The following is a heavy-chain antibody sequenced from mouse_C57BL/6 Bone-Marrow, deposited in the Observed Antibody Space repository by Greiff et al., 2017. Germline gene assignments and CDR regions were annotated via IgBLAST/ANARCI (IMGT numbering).Heavy chain of an antibody. V-gene: IGHV1-15*01. D-gene: IGHD1-1*01. CDR3: TSTVVATGPYYFDY. CDR2: IDPETGGT. J-gene: IGHJ2*01. CDR1: GYTFTDYE. Sequence: QVQLKQSGAELVRPGASVTLSCKASGYTFTDYEMHWVKQTPVHGLEWIGAIDPETGGTAYNQKFKGKAILTAAKSSSTAYMELRSLTSEDSAVYYCTSTVVATGPYYFDYWGQGTTLTVSS.